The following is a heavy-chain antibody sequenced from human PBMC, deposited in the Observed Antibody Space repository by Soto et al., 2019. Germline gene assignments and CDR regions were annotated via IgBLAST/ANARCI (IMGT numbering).Heavy chain of an antibody. CDR2: ISGSGGST. J-gene: IGHJ4*02. Sequence: EVQLLESGGGLVQPGGSPRLSCAASGFTFSSYAMSWVRQAPGKGLEWVSAISGSGGSTYYADSVKGRFTISRDNSKNTLYLQMNSLRAEDTAVYYCAKDPVEYQLPYLGYWGQGTLVTVSS. CDR1: GFTFSSYA. CDR3: AKDPVEYQLPYLGY. D-gene: IGHD2-2*01. V-gene: IGHV3-23*01.